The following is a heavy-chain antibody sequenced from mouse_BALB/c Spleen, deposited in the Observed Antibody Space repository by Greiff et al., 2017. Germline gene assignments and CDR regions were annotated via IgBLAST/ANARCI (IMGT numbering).Heavy chain of an antibody. CDR2: ISSGGSYT. V-gene: IGHV5-6-4*01. Sequence: EVMLVESGGGLVKPGGSLKLSCAASGFTFSSYTMSWVRQTPEKRLEWVATISSGGSYTYYPDSVKGRFTISRDNAKNTLYLQMSSLKSEDTAMYYCTRGGYYYGSSESFPYYFDYWGQGTTLTVSS. D-gene: IGHD1-1*01. CDR3: TRGGYYYGSSESFPYYFDY. CDR1: GFTFSSYT. J-gene: IGHJ2*01.